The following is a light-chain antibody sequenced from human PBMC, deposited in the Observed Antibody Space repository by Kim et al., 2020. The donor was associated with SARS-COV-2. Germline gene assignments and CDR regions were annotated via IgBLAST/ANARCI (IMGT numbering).Light chain of an antibody. CDR3: QQYYSCPPT. V-gene: IGKV4-1*01. Sequence: ATIICKSSQSVLYSSNNKNYLAWYQQKPGQPPKLLIYWASTRESGVPDRFSGSGSGTDFTLTISSLQAEDVAVYYCQQYYSCPPTFGPGTKVDIK. CDR2: WAS. J-gene: IGKJ3*01. CDR1: QSVLYSSNNKNY.